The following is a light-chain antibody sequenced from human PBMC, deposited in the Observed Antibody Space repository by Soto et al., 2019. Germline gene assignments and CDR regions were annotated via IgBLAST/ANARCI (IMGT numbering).Light chain of an antibody. J-gene: IGKJ1*01. V-gene: IGKV1-39*01. Sequence: DVQMTQSPSYISTSVGDRVNITCRASQRVNSYLNWYQHKPGKAPKLLIHTASSLQTGVPPRFGGSASGTNFTLAISGLQAEEFATYYCQQSYITPWTFGQGTKVEIK. CDR1: QRVNSY. CDR3: QQSYITPWT. CDR2: TAS.